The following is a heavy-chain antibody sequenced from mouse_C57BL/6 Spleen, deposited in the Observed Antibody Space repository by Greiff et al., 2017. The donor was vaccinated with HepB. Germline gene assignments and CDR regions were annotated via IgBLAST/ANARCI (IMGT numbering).Heavy chain of an antibody. J-gene: IGHJ3*01. Sequence: VQLQQSGAELVMPGASVKLSCKASGYTFTSYWMHWVKQRPGQGLEWIGEIDPSDSYTNYNQKFKGKSTLTVDKSSSAAYLQLSSRTSEDSAVYYCAKRDDYDGAWFAYWGQGTLVTVAA. CDR2: IDPSDSYT. V-gene: IGHV1-69*01. D-gene: IGHD2-4*01. CDR1: GYTFTSYW. CDR3: AKRDDYDGAWFAY.